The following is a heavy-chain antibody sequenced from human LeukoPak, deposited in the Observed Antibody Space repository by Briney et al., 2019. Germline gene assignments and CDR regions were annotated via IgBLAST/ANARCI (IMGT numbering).Heavy chain of an antibody. Sequence: PGGSLRLSCAASGFTFSSYAMHWVRQAPGKGLEWVAVISYDGSNKYYGDSVKGRFTISRDNSKNTLYLQMNSLRAEDTAVYYCAKDRQVVPPTLRGLYYGMDVWGQGTTVTVSS. D-gene: IGHD2-15*01. CDR1: GFTFSSYA. CDR3: AKDRQVVPPTLRGLYYGMDV. CDR2: ISYDGSNK. V-gene: IGHV3-30*04. J-gene: IGHJ6*02.